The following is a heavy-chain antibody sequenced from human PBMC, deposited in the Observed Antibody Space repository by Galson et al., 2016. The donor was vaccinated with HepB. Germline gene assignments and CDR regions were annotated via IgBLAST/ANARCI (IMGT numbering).Heavy chain of an antibody. CDR3: ATPPHYIPWRGDNNWFDP. V-gene: IGHV5-51*01. CDR2: IYCGDADT. J-gene: IGHJ5*02. Sequence: QSGAAVKKPGESLKISCKVSGHTFSNNWIAWVRQVPGKGLEWMGIIYCGDADTRYSPSFQGQVTISADKSIGTVYLQWSSLKASDTAMYDCATPPHYIPWRGDNNWFDPWGQGTLVTVSS. CDR1: GHTFSNNW. D-gene: IGHD3-3*01.